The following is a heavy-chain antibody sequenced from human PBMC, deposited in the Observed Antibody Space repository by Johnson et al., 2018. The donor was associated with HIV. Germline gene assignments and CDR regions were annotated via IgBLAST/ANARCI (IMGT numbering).Heavy chain of an antibody. CDR2: ISYDGTNK. J-gene: IGHJ3*02. D-gene: IGHD6-13*01. Sequence: QVQLVESGGGVVQPGRSLRLSCAASKFTFSSYPMHWVRQAPGKGLDWVALISYDGTNKYYADSAKGRFTISRDNSRNTLFLQMNSLRVEDTAAYYCARGVKQQLSVVDAFSIWGQETMVTVSS. V-gene: IGHV3-30*04. CDR1: KFTFSSYP. CDR3: ARGVKQQLSVVDAFSI.